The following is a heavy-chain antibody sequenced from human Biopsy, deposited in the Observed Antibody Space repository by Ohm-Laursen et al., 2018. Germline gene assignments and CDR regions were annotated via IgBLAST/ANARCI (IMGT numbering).Heavy chain of an antibody. CDR2: ISYTGYI. CDR3: ARGSNDFGGLYFPR. J-gene: IGHJ4*02. D-gene: IGHD4-23*01. CDR1: GGSFTGHY. V-gene: IGHV4-59*11. Sequence: SDTLSLACTVSGGSFTGHYWSWIRQPPGKGLEWIGHISYTGYISYNASLKSRVTISVDTSRNHFSLRLSSLTAADTAVYYCARGSNDFGGLYFPRWGQGTLLTVSS.